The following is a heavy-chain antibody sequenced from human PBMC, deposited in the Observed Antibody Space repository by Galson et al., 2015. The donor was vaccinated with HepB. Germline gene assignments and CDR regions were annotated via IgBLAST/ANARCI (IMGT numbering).Heavy chain of an antibody. CDR3: ARGSLLWFGELLLYYYYGMDV. Sequence: SVKVSCKASGYTFTGYYMHWVRQAPGQGLEWMGWINPNSGGTNYAQKFQGWVTMTRDTSISTAYMELSRLRSDDTAVYYCARGSLLWFGELLLYYYYGMDVWGQGTTVTVSS. CDR1: GYTFTGYY. J-gene: IGHJ6*02. V-gene: IGHV1-2*04. D-gene: IGHD3-10*01. CDR2: INPNSGGT.